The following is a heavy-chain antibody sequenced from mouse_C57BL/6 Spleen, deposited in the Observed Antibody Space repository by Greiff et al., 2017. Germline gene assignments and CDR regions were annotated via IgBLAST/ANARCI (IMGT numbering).Heavy chain of an antibody. CDR1: GFTFSDYY. D-gene: IGHD1-1*01. J-gene: IGHJ2*01. V-gene: IGHV5-16*01. CDR2: INYDGSST. CDR3: ARASYGSSYFDY. Sequence: EVQVVESEGGLVQPGSSMKLSCTASGFTFSDYYMAWVRQVPEKGLEWVANINYDGSSTYYLDSLKSRFIISRDNAKNILYLQMSSLKSEDTATYYCARASYGSSYFDYWGQGTTLTVSS.